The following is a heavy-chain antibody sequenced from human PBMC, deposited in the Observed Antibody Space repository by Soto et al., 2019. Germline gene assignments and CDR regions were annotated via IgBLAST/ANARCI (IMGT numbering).Heavy chain of an antibody. V-gene: IGHV3-13*01. D-gene: IGHD3-10*01. CDR1: GFTFSSYD. CDR2: IGTAGDT. CDR3: ARAILWFGELGGMDV. Sequence: EVQLAESGGGLVQPGGSLRLSCAASGFTFSSYDMHWVRQATGKGLEWVSAIGTAGDTYYPGSVKGRFTISRENAKNSLYLQMNSLRAEDTAVYYCARAILWFGELGGMDVWGQGTTVTVSS. J-gene: IGHJ6*02.